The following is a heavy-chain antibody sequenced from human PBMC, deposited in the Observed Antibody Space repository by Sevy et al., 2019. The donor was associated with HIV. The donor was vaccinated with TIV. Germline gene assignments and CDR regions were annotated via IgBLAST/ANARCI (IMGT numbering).Heavy chain of an antibody. Sequence: ASVKVSCKASGYTFTSYYMHWVRQAPGQGLEWMGIINPSGGSTSYAQKFQGRVTMTRDMSTSTVYMELSSLRSEDTAVYYCAREPPTYSSSSYFQHWGQGTLVTVSS. CDR2: INPSGGST. V-gene: IGHV1-46*03. CDR3: AREPPTYSSSSYFQH. J-gene: IGHJ1*01. CDR1: GYTFTSYY. D-gene: IGHD6-6*01.